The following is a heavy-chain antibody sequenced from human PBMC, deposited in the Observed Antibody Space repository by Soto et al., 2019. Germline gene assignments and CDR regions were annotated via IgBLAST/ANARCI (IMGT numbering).Heavy chain of an antibody. D-gene: IGHD4-4*01. Sequence: SETLSLTCTVSGDSISSYSWSWIRQPPGKGLEWIGNIHYNGNTKYSPSLKSRVTISVDTSKNRFSLRLSSVTAAETAVYYCARHSYYSNPLRFDPWGQGTLVTVSS. CDR2: IHYNGNT. CDR3: ARHSYYSNPLRFDP. CDR1: GDSISSYS. J-gene: IGHJ5*02. V-gene: IGHV4-59*08.